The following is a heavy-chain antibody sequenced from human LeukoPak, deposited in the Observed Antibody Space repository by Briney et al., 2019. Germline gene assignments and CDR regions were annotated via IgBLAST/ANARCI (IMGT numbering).Heavy chain of an antibody. CDR3: ARVYYYDSRGYSDY. J-gene: IGHJ4*02. Sequence: GGSLRLSCAASGFTVSSNYMSWVRQAPGKGLEWVSVIYSGGSTYYADSVKGRFTISRDNAKNSLYLQMNSLRDEDTAVYYCARVYYYDSRGYSDYWGQGTLVTVSS. V-gene: IGHV3-66*01. CDR1: GFTVSSNY. CDR2: IYSGGST. D-gene: IGHD3-22*01.